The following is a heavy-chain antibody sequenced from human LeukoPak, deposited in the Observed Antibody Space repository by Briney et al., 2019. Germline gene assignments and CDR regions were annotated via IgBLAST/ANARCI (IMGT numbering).Heavy chain of an antibody. Sequence: PSETLSLTCTVSGGSISSGDYYWSWIRQPPGKGLEWIGYIYYSGSTYYNPSLKSRVTTTVDTSKKQFSLKLSSVTAADTAVYYCARHAGTDSSSWYYFDYWGQGTLVTVSS. CDR2: IYYSGST. J-gene: IGHJ4*02. CDR3: ARHAGTDSSSWYYFDY. D-gene: IGHD6-13*01. V-gene: IGHV4-30-4*01. CDR1: GGSISSGDYY.